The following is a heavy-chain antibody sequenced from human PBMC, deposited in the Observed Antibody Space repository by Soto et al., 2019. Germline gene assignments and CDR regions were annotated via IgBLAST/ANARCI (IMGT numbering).Heavy chain of an antibody. J-gene: IGHJ4*02. CDR1: GDSISRDGFS. CDR3: AREMSYYFDS. CDR2: IYHSGAT. V-gene: IGHV4-30-2*01. Sequence: QLQLQESGSGLVKPSQTLVLTCTVSGDSISRDGFSWSWIRQPPGKGLEWIGYIYHSGATYYNPSLRSRVATSVDKSKNQFSLSLASVTAADTAVSYCAREMSYYFDSWGQGTLVTVSS.